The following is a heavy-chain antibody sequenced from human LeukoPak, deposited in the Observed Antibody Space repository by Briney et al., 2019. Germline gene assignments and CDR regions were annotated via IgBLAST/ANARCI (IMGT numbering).Heavy chain of an antibody. CDR3: ARAAIHGIVGATTLGY. CDR2: MNPNSGNT. Sequence: ASVKVSCKASGYTFTSYDINWVRQATGQGLEWMGWMNPNSGNTGYAQKFQGRVTMTRNTSISTAYMELSSLRSEDTAVYYCARAAIHGIVGATTLGYWGQGTLVTVSS. D-gene: IGHD1-26*01. V-gene: IGHV1-8*01. CDR1: GYTFTSYD. J-gene: IGHJ4*02.